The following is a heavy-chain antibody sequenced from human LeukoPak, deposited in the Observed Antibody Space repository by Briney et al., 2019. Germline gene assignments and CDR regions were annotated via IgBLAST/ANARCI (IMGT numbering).Heavy chain of an antibody. CDR2: IIPILGIA. Sequence: GASVKVSCKASGGTFSSYAISWVRQAPGQGLEWMGRIIPILGIANYAQKFQGRVTITADKSTSTAYMELSSLRSEDTAVYYCARRPAGTRTFDYWGQGALVTVSS. CDR3: ARRPAGTRTFDY. V-gene: IGHV1-69*04. D-gene: IGHD1-7*01. J-gene: IGHJ4*02. CDR1: GGTFSSYA.